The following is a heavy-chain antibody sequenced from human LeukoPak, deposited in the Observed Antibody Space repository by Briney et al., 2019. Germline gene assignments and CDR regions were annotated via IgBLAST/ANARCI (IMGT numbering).Heavy chain of an antibody. J-gene: IGHJ6*03. CDR1: GYTFTGYY. CDR3: ARDYSNSSASGLPRHYYYYMDV. Sequence: ASVKVSCKASGYTFTGYYMHWVRQAPGQGLEWMGWINPNSGSTNYAQKFQGRVTMTRDTSISTAYMELSRLRSDDTAVYYCARDYSNSSASGLPRHYYYYMDVWGKGTTVTVSS. V-gene: IGHV1-2*02. D-gene: IGHD6-6*01. CDR2: INPNSGST.